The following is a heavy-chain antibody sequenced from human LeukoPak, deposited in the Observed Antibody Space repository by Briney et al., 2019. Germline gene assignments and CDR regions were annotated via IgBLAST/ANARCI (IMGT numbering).Heavy chain of an antibody. CDR2: MNPNSGNT. CDR1: GYTFTSYD. V-gene: IGHV1-8*01. CDR3: ARVEQGEWELLGY. D-gene: IGHD1-26*01. J-gene: IGHJ4*02. Sequence: ASVKVSCKAPGYTFTSYDINWVRQATGQGLEWMGWMNPNSGNTGYAQKFQGRVTMTRNTSISTAYMELSSLRSEDTAVYYCARVEQGEWELLGYWGQGTLVTVSS.